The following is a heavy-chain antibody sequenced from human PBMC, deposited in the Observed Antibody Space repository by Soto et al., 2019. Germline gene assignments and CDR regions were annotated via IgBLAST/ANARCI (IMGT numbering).Heavy chain of an antibody. CDR3: AREGCSSTSCYARSYYYYGMDV. D-gene: IGHD2-2*01. CDR2: IIPILGIA. V-gene: IGHV1-69*04. CDR1: GYTFTSYY. Sequence: GASVKVSCKASGYTFTSYYMHWVRQAPGQGLEWMGRIIPILGIANYAQKFQGRVTITADKSTSTAYTELSSLRSEDTAVYYCAREGCSSTSCYARSYYYYGMDVWGQGTTVTVSS. J-gene: IGHJ6*02.